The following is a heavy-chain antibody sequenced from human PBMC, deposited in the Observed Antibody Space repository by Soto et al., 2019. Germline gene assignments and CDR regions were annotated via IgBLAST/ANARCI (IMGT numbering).Heavy chain of an antibody. D-gene: IGHD5-18*01. CDR3: ARALPRSSGYSYGALDY. Sequence: ASVKVSCKASGYTFTSYYMHWVRQAPGQGVEWMGIINPSGGSTSYAQKFQGRVTVTRETSTSTVYMELSSLRSEDTAVYYCARALPRSSGYSYGALDYWGQGTLVTVSS. CDR1: GYTFTSYY. CDR2: INPSGGST. V-gene: IGHV1-46*01. J-gene: IGHJ4*02.